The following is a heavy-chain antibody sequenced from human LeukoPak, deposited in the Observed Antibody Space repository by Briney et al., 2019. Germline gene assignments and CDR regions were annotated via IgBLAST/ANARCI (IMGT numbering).Heavy chain of an antibody. CDR2: INPNSGGT. V-gene: IGHV1-2*02. CDR3: ARDAGSYGGNSEEFDY. J-gene: IGHJ4*02. D-gene: IGHD4-23*01. CDR1: GYTFTGYY. Sequence: GASVKVSCKASGYTFTGYYMHWVRQAPGQGLEWMGWINPNSGGTNYAQKFQGRVTMTRDTSISTAYMELSRLRSDDTAVYYCARDAGSYGGNSEEFDYWGQGTLVTVSS.